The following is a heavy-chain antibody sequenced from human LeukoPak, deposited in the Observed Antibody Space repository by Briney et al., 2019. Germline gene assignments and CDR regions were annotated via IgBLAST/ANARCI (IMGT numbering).Heavy chain of an antibody. V-gene: IGHV4-39*01. CDR3: ARLGYCSGGNCFRYYFDY. D-gene: IGHD2-15*01. Sequence: SETLSLTCTVSGGSISSSSYYWGWIRQPPGKELEWIVSSYYSGSTYYNPSLKSRVTISVDKNQFSLKLSSVTAADTAVYYCARLGYCSGGNCFRYYFDYWGQGILVTVSS. CDR2: SYYSGST. J-gene: IGHJ4*02. CDR1: GGSISSSSYY.